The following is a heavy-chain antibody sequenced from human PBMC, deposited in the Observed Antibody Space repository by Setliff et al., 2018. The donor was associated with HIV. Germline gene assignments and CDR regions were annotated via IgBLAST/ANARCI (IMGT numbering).Heavy chain of an antibody. Sequence: SETLSPTCPVIGASVSMPGWWGWVRQSPGKRLEWIGEVSDGGTKYNPSLQGRAPTSVDRSKNQSTLELRSVTAADTAVYYCVKEGRTSTVFDYWGQGVMVTVSS. V-gene: IGHV4-4*02. CDR3: VKEGRTSTVFDY. J-gene: IGHJ4*02. CDR2: VSDGGT. CDR1: GASVSMPGW. D-gene: IGHD1-7*01.